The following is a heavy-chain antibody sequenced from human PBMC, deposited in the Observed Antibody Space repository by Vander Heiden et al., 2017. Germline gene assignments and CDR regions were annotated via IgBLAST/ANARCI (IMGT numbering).Heavy chain of an antibody. CDR1: GFIFSDYG. V-gene: IGHV3-30*18. CDR2: ISDDGRNK. Sequence: QVQLVESGGGVVQPGGSLRLSCAAPGFIFSDYGMHWVRQAPGKGLEWVAVISDDGRNKFYAESVKGRFTISRDISKNTLYLQMNSLRAEDTAVYHCSKERRALGRDAFDIWGQGTMVTVSS. D-gene: IGHD7-27*01. CDR3: SKERRALGRDAFDI. J-gene: IGHJ3*02.